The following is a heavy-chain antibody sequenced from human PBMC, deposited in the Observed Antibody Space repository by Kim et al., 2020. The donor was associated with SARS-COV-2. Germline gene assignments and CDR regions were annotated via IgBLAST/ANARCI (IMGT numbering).Heavy chain of an antibody. J-gene: IGHJ5*02. CDR3: ARSYLWGNWFDP. Sequence: GGSLRHSCAASGFTFSSYWMHWVRQAPGKGLVWVSYIKSDGSNTNYADSVKGRFTISRDNAKNTLYLQMNSLRVEDTAVYFCARSYLWGNWFDPWGQGTLVTVSS. CDR1: GFTFSSYW. CDR2: IKSDGSNT. D-gene: IGHD2-21*01. V-gene: IGHV3-74*01.